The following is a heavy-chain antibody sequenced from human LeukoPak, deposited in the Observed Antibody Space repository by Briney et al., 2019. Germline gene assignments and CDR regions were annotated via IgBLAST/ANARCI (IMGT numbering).Heavy chain of an antibody. J-gene: IGHJ5*02. CDR1: GGTFSSYA. Sequence: ASVKVSCKASGGTFSSYAISWVRQAPGQGLEWMGGIIPIFGTANYAQKFQGRVTITTDESTSTAYMELSSLRSEDTAVYYCARSFVDFWSGYYRRDWLDPWGPGTLVTVSS. D-gene: IGHD3-3*01. V-gene: IGHV1-69*05. CDR2: IIPIFGTA. CDR3: ARSFVDFWSGYYRRDWLDP.